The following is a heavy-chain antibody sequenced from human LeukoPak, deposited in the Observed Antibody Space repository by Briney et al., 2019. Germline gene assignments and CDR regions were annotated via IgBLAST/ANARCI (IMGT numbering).Heavy chain of an antibody. Sequence: PSETLSLTCTVSGGSISSYYWSWIRQPPGKGLEWIGYIYYSGSTNYNPSLKSRVTISVGTSKNQFSLKLSSVTAADTAVYYCARDMHGDWYFDYWGQGTLVTVSS. D-gene: IGHD4-17*01. CDR3: ARDMHGDWYFDY. CDR2: IYYSGST. CDR1: GGSISSYY. V-gene: IGHV4-59*12. J-gene: IGHJ4*02.